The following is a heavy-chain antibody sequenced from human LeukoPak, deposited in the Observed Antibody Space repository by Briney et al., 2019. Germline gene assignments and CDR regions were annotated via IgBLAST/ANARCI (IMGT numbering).Heavy chain of an antibody. D-gene: IGHD5-12*01. Sequence: GGSLRLSCAASGFTFSSYAMNWVRQAPGKGLEWVSHIRSSSETFYADSVKGRFTISRDNARNSLYLQMNNLRGEDTAIYYCARDAGNSGYGCDLWGQGTLVTVSS. V-gene: IGHV3-48*01. J-gene: IGHJ5*02. CDR3: ARDAGNSGYGCDL. CDR1: GFTFSSYA. CDR2: IRSSSET.